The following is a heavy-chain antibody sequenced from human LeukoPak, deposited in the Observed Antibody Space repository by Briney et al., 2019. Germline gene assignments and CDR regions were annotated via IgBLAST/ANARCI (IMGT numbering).Heavy chain of an antibody. CDR1: GYTFTTYD. V-gene: IGHV1-8*01. CDR3: ARIAAPGNRRLNF. D-gene: IGHD6-13*01. J-gene: IGHJ4*02. CDR2: MNPNSGNT. Sequence: ASVKVSCEAYGYTFTTYDINWVRQAAGQGLEWMGWMNPNSGNTGNAQKFQGRVTMTRNTSISTAYMELTSLTSEDTAVYFCARIAAPGNRRLNFWGQGTLVTVSS.